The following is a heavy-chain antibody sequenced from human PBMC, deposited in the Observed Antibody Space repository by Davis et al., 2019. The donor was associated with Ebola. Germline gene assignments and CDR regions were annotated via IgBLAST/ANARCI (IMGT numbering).Heavy chain of an antibody. CDR3: ARTMIFGIVINGFDY. CDR1: GGSISSSSYY. CDR2: IYYSGST. V-gene: IGHV4-39*01. D-gene: IGHD3/OR15-3a*01. J-gene: IGHJ4*02. Sequence: SETLSLTCTVSGGSISSSSYYWGWIRQPPGKGLEWIGSIYYSGSTYYNPSLKSRVTISVDTSKNQLSLKLSSVTAADTAVYYCARTMIFGIVINGFDYWGQGIPVSVSS.